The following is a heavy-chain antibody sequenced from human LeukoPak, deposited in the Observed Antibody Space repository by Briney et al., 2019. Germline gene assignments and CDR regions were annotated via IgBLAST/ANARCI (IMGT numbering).Heavy chain of an antibody. D-gene: IGHD5-18*01. CDR3: ATTYSYTSGGYDY. J-gene: IGHJ4*02. CDR1: GGSISGSSYH. V-gene: IGHV4-39*01. CDR2: INYSGTT. Sequence: SETLSLTCTVSGGSISGSSYHWVCIRQSPGKGLDSIGSINYSGTTYYNPSLKSRVTISVDTSKNQFSLKVSSVTAADTAVYYCATTYSYTSGGYDYWGQGTLVTVSS.